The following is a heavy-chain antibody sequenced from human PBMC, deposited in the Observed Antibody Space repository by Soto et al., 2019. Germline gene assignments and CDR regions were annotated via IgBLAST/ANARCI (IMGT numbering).Heavy chain of an antibody. CDR2: ISSSSSYI. CDR1: GFTFSSYS. Sequence: GGSLRLSCAASGFTFSSYSMNWVRQAPGKGLEWVSSISSSSSYIYYADSVKGRFTISRDNAKNSLYLQMNSLRAEDTAVYYCARGPGFLRPDDYYYGMDVWGQGTTVTVSS. V-gene: IGHV3-21*01. D-gene: IGHD3-3*01. CDR3: ARGPGFLRPDDYYYGMDV. J-gene: IGHJ6*02.